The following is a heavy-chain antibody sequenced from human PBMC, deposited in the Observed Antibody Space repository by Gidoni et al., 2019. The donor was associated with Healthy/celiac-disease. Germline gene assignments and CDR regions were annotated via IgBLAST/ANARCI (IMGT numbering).Heavy chain of an antibody. CDR3: ARHLYSSSWYDYYYYGMDV. CDR1: GYSFTSYW. D-gene: IGHD6-13*01. J-gene: IGHJ6*02. Sequence: EVQLVQSGAEVKKPGESLRISCKGSGYSFTSYWISWVRQMPGKGLEWMGRIDPSDSYTNYSPSFQGHVTISADKSISTAYLQWSSLKASDTAMYYCARHLYSSSWYDYYYYGMDVWGQGTTVTVSS. CDR2: IDPSDSYT. V-gene: IGHV5-10-1*01.